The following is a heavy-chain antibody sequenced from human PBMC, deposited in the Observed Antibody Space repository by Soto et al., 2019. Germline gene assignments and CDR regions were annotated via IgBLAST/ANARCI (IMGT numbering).Heavy chain of an antibody. J-gene: IGHJ4*02. Sequence: GQTGGSLRLSCAASGFTFSSYAMSWVRQAPGKGLEWVSAISGSGGSTYYADSVKGRFTISRDNSKNTLYLQMNSLRAEDRAIYYCGKYDSSDYYYGSFDYWGQGTLVTV. D-gene: IGHD3-22*01. CDR2: ISGSGGST. CDR1: GFTFSSYA. CDR3: GKYDSSDYYYGSFDY. V-gene: IGHV3-23*01.